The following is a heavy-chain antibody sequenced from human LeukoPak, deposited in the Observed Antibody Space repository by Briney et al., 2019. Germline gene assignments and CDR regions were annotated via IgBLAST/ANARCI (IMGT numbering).Heavy chain of an antibody. CDR3: AKAGPYSSVWYFFDY. J-gene: IGHJ4*02. V-gene: IGHV3-30*18. CDR1: GFTFSSYG. CDR2: ISYDGSNK. Sequence: GGSLRLSCAASGFTFSSYGMHWVRQAPGKGLEWVAVISYDGSNKYYADSVKGRFTISRDNSKNTLYLQMNSLRAEDTAVYYCAKAGPYSSVWYFFDYWGQGTLVTVSS. D-gene: IGHD6-19*01.